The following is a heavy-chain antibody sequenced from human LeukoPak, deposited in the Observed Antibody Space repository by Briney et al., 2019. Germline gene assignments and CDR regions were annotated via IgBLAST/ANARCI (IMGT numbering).Heavy chain of an antibody. CDR1: GFTFSSYA. CDR3: ARVYDSSGYLFLELYGMDV. CDR2: ISGSGGST. J-gene: IGHJ6*02. D-gene: IGHD3-22*01. V-gene: IGHV3-23*01. Sequence: GGSLRLSCAASGFTFSSYAMSWVRQAPGKGLEWVSAISGSGGSTYYADSVKGRFTISRDNSKNTLYLQMNSLRAEDTAVYYCARVYDSSGYLFLELYGMDVWGQGTTVTVSS.